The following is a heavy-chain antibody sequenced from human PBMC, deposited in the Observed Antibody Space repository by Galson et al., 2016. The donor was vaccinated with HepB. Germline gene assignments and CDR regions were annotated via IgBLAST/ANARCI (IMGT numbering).Heavy chain of an antibody. D-gene: IGHD7-27*01. J-gene: IGHJ4*02. V-gene: IGHV4-31*03. CDR3: ARSELGIFDS. Sequence: TLSLTCTVSGDSISSAYYWNWIRRHPGKGLEWIGYIYYSGSTYNNPSLKRRVTISVDTSNNQFSLRLTSGTAADTAVYYCARSELGIFDSWGQGTLVTVSS. CDR2: IYYSGST. CDR1: GDSISSAYY.